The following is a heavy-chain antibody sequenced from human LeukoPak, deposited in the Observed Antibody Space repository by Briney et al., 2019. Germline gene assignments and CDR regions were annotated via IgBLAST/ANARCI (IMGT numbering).Heavy chain of an antibody. CDR3: ARRLMYYYDTSGYDVAFGI. Sequence: GESLKISCKGSGYTFTNYWIGWVRQMPGKGLEWMGIVYPGDSDTTYSPSFQGQVTISADKSISAASLQWSSLKASDTAMYYCARRLMYYYDTSGYDVAFGIWGQGTMVTVSS. D-gene: IGHD3-22*01. CDR2: VYPGDSDT. J-gene: IGHJ3*02. V-gene: IGHV5-51*01. CDR1: GYTFTNYW.